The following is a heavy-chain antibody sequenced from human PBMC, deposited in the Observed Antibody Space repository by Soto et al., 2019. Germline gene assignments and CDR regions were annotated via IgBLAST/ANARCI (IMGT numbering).Heavy chain of an antibody. CDR1: GGTFSSYA. J-gene: IGHJ5*02. V-gene: IGHV1-69*01. D-gene: IGHD3-3*01. CDR3: ARVVDVGEWLVSYNWFDP. Sequence: QVQLVQSGAEVKKPGSSVKVSCKASGGTFSSYAISWVRQAPGQGLEWMGGIIPIFGTANYAQKFQGRVTITADESTSTAYMELSSLRSEDTAVYYCARVVDVGEWLVSYNWFDPWGQGTLVTVSS. CDR2: IIPIFGTA.